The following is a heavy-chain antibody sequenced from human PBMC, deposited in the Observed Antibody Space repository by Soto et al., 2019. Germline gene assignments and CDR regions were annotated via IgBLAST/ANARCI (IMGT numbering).Heavy chain of an antibody. Sequence: QITLKESGPTLVKPTQTLTLTCTFSGFSLSTSGVGVGWIRQPPGKALEWLAFLYWDDDKRYSPSLKSRHTITKDTSKHQVLLTMTTMDPVDTATYYCARTSVNWGSRGLVDYWGQGTLVTVAS. D-gene: IGHD7-27*01. V-gene: IGHV2-5*02. J-gene: IGHJ4*02. CDR2: LYWDDDK. CDR1: GFSLSTSGVG. CDR3: ARTSVNWGSRGLVDY.